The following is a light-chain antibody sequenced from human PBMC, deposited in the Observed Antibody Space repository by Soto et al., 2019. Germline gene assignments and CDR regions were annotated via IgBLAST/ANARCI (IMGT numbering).Light chain of an antibody. CDR3: CSYAGTFRGYV. CDR2: DVS. J-gene: IGLJ1*01. Sequence: QSVLTQPASVSGSPGQSITISCTGTHSDIGSYNYVSWYQHLPGKAPKLMIYDVSKRPSGVSDRFSGSKSGNTASLTISGLQAEDEADYYCCSYAGTFRGYVFGTGTKVTV. V-gene: IGLV2-11*01. CDR1: HSDIGSYNY.